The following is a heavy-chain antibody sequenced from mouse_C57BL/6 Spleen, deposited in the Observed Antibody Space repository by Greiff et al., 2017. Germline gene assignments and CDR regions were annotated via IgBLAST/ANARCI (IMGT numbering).Heavy chain of an antibody. CDR1: GFTFSDYG. CDR3: ARDLTGRYFDV. J-gene: IGHJ1*03. Sequence: EVQVVESGGGLVKPGGSLKLSCAASGFTFSDYGMHWVRQAPEKGLEWVAYISSGSSTIYYADTVKGRFTISRDNAKNTLFLQMTSLRSEDTAMYYCARDLTGRYFDVWGTGTTVTVSS. CDR2: ISSGSSTI. D-gene: IGHD4-1*01. V-gene: IGHV5-17*01.